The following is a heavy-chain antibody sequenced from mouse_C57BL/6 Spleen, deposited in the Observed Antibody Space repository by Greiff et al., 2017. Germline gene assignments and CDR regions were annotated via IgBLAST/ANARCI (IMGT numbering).Heavy chain of an antibody. Sequence: SGTVLARPGASVKMSCKTSGYTFTSYWMHWVKQRPGQGLEWIGAIYPGNSDTSYNQKFKGKAKLTAVTSASTAYMELSSLTNEDSAVYYCTRGYGSSPAWFAYWGQGTLVTVSA. CDR1: GYTFTSYW. CDR2: IYPGNSDT. J-gene: IGHJ3*01. CDR3: TRGYGSSPAWFAY. D-gene: IGHD1-1*01. V-gene: IGHV1-5*01.